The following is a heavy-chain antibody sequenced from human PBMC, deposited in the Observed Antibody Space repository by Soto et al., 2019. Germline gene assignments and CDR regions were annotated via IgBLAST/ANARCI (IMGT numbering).Heavy chain of an antibody. D-gene: IGHD1-1*01. CDR3: AGPTTSLAPTTAPLGPFDY. V-gene: IGHV1-69*01. CDR1: GGTFSSYA. J-gene: IGHJ4*02. Sequence: QVQLVQSGAEVKKPGSSVKVSCKASGGTFSSYAISWVRQAPGQGLEWMGGIIPIFGTANYAQKFQGRVTITADESTSTAYMELSSLRSEDTAVYYCAGPTTSLAPTTAPLGPFDYWGQGTLVTVSS. CDR2: IIPIFGTA.